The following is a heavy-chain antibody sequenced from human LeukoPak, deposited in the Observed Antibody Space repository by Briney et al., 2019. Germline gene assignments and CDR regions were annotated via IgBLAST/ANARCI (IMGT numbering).Heavy chain of an antibody. J-gene: IGHJ4*02. CDR2: INSDGSGT. V-gene: IGHV3-74*01. CDR1: GFTFTNYW. Sequence: GGSLRLSCAAPGFTFTNYWMHWVRQVSGKGLVWVSRINSDGSGTRYADFVKGRFTISRDNAKSTVYLQMNSLRTDDTAVYYCARDGMTYGRHFDYWGQGILVTVSS. D-gene: IGHD3-10*01. CDR3: ARDGMTYGRHFDY.